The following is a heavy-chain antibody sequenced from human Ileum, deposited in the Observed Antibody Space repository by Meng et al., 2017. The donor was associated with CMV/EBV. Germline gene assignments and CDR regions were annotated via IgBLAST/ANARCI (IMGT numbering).Heavy chain of an antibody. CDR2: ISDSGDST. Sequence: GAPGFTFSSYGMSWVRQSPGKGLEWVSSISDSGDSTYYADSVKGRFTVARDNSKNTLYLQMNSLRAEDTAVYFCAKGRSGGYYKFDNWGQGTLVTVSS. CDR1: GFTFSSYG. J-gene: IGHJ4*02. D-gene: IGHD3-10*01. V-gene: IGHV3-23*01. CDR3: AKGRSGGYYKFDN.